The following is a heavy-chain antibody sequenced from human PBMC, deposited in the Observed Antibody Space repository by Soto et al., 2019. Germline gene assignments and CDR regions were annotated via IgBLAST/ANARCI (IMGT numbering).Heavy chain of an antibody. CDR1: GYTFTSYG. CDR3: ARRRDYYGSGSYYSVLVDYYGMDV. V-gene: IGHV1-18*01. CDR2: ISAYNGNT. J-gene: IGHJ6*02. Sequence: ASVKVSCQASGYTFTSYGISWVRQAPGQGLEWMGWISAYNGNTNYAQKLQGRVTMTTDTSTSTAYMELRSLRSDDTAVYYCARRRDYYGSGSYYSVLVDYYGMDVWGQGTTVTVSS. D-gene: IGHD3-10*01.